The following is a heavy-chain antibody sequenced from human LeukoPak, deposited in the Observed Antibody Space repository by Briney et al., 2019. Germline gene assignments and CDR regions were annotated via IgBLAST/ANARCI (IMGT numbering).Heavy chain of an antibody. D-gene: IGHD6-13*01. V-gene: IGHV1-2*02. CDR2: INPNSGGT. CDR1: GYTFTGYY. CDR3: ARDPAGYSSSWYPLGYDY. Sequence: GASVKVSCKASGYTFTGYYMHWVRQAPGQGLEWMGWINPNSGGTNYAQKFQGRVTMTRDTSISTAYMELSRLRSDDTAVYYCARDPAGYSSSWYPLGYDYWGQGTLVTVSS. J-gene: IGHJ4*02.